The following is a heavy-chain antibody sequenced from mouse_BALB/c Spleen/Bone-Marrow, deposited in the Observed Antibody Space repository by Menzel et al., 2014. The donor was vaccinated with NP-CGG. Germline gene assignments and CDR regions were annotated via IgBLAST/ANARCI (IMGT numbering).Heavy chain of an antibody. CDR2: ISSGSSTI. V-gene: IGHV5-17*02. CDR1: GFIFXSFG. D-gene: IGHD4-1*01. Sequence: EVKLMESGGGLVQPGGSRKLSCAASGFIFXSFGMHWVRQAPEKGLEWVAYISSGSSTIFYADTVKGRFTISRDNPRNTLFLQMTSLRSEDTAMYYCTRGGNWDDFDYWGQGTTLTVSS. J-gene: IGHJ2*01. CDR3: TRGGNWDDFDY.